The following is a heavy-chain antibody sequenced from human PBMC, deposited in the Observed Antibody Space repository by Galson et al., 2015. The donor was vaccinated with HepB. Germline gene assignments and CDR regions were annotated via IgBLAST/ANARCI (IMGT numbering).Heavy chain of an antibody. D-gene: IGHD1-14*01. V-gene: IGHV1-2*04. Sequence: SVKVSCKASGYTFTGYYMHWVRQAHGQGLEWMGWINPNSGGTNYAQKFQGWVTMTRDTSISTAYMELSRLRSDDTAVYYCATQTKPHHPNDAFDIWGQGTMVTVSS. CDR1: GYTFTGYY. J-gene: IGHJ3*02. CDR3: ATQTKPHHPNDAFDI. CDR2: INPNSGGT.